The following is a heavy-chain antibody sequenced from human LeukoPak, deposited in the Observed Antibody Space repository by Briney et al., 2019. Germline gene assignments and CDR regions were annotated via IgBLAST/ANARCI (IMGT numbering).Heavy chain of an antibody. J-gene: IGHJ4*02. V-gene: IGHV4-34*01. CDR3: ARYFYCSSTSCAPGFDY. CDR2: INHSGST. Sequence: SETLSLTCAVSGGSFSGYYWSWIRQPPGKGLEWIGEINHSGSTNYNPSLKSRVTISVDTSKNQFSLKLSSVTAADTAVYYCARYFYCSSTSCAPGFDYRGQGTLVTVSS. D-gene: IGHD2-2*01. CDR1: GGSFSGYY.